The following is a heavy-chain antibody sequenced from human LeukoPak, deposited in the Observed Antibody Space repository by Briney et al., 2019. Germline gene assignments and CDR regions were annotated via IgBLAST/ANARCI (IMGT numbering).Heavy chain of an antibody. CDR3: AREGLPLTFDI. CDR1: GGSISSSNW. D-gene: IGHD3-16*01. J-gene: IGHJ3*02. CDR2: IYHSGST. Sequence: SETLSLTCAVPGGSISSSNWWSWVRQPPGKGLEWIGEIYHSGSTNYNPSLKSRVTISVDTSKNQFSLKLSSVTAADTAVYYCAREGLPLTFDIWGQGTMVTVSS. V-gene: IGHV4-4*02.